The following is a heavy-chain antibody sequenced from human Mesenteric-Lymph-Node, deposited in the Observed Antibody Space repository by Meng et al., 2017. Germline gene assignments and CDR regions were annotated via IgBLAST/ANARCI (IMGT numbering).Heavy chain of an antibody. J-gene: IGHJ4*02. V-gene: IGHV1-18*01. D-gene: IGHD3-10*01. CDR3: ARGQIWFGELLPHFDY. CDR2: ISAYNGNT. Sequence: QWVQSGAAGKQPGASVMISCKASGYPFTSYGISWVRQAPGQGLEWMGWISAYNGNTNYAQKLQGRVTMTTDTSTSTAYMELRSLRSDDTAVYYCARGQIWFGELLPHFDYWGQGTLVTVSS. CDR1: GYPFTSYG.